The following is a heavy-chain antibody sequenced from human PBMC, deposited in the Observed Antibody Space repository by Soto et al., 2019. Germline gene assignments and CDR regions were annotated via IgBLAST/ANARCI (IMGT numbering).Heavy chain of an antibody. J-gene: IGHJ4*02. Sequence: QVQLVQSGAELKKPGSSVKVSCSASGVTFSSYAFTWVRQAPGQGLEWMGNIIPVFRTSNYAQGFQGRLTISADEATNKIYMELSSLRSEGTAVYFCAKDGSWDGGGGESWGQGTLVIVSS. V-gene: IGHV1-69*18. CDR3: AKDGSWDGGGGES. D-gene: IGHD1-26*01. CDR1: GVTFSSYA. CDR2: IIPVFRTS.